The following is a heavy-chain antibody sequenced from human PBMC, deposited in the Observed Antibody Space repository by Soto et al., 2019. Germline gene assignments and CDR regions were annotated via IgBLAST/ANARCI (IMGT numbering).Heavy chain of an antibody. J-gene: IGHJ4*02. CDR1: GFTFSSYA. D-gene: IGHD2-2*01. CDR2: ISGSGGST. V-gene: IGHV3-23*01. CDR3: AKAQRREVVPAAIHY. Sequence: EVQLLESGGGLVQPGGSLRLSCAASGFTFSSYAMSWVRQAPGKGLEWVSAISGSGGSTYYTDSVKGRFTISRDNSKNTLYLQMNSLRAEDTAVYYCAKAQRREVVPAAIHYWGQGTLVTVSS.